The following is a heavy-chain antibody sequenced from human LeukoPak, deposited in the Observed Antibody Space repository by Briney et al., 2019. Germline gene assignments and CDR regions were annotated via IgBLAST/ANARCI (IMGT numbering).Heavy chain of an antibody. CDR1: GVSISSYY. D-gene: IGHD2-2*01. CDR3: ASKYCSSTSCSFDY. CDR2: IYYSGST. J-gene: IGHJ4*02. Sequence: SETLSLTCTVSGVSISSYYWSWIRQPPGKGLEWIGYIYYSGSTNYNPSLKSRATISVDTSKNQFSLKLSSVTAADTAVYYCASKYCSSTSCSFDYWGQGTLVTVSS. V-gene: IGHV4-59*01.